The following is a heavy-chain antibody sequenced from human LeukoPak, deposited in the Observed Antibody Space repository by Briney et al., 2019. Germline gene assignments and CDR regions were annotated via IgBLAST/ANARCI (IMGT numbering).Heavy chain of an antibody. J-gene: IGHJ5*02. CDR2: IKHSGST. V-gene: IGHV4-34*01. CDR1: GGSFSGYY. D-gene: IGHD6-13*01. CDR3: ARDLFTSSWYRWFDP. Sequence: SETLSLTCAVYGGSFSGYYWSWIRQPPGKGLEWIGEIKHSGSTNYNPSLKSRVTISVDTSKNQFSLKLTSVTAADTAVYYCARDLFTSSWYRWFDPWGQGTLVTVSS.